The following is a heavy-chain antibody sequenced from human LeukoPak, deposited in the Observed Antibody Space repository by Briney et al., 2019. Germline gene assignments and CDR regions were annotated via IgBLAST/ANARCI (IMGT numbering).Heavy chain of an antibody. J-gene: IGHJ4*02. V-gene: IGHV1-3*01. CDR3: ARGPYFWSGYRY. Sequence: ASVKVSCKASGYTFTSYAIHWVRQAPGQRLEWMGWISAGNGNTKYSQNFQGRVTFISNTSATTAFMELSSLRSEDAAVYYCARGPYFWSGYRYWGQGTLVTVSS. CDR1: GYTFTSYA. D-gene: IGHD3-3*01. CDR2: ISAGNGNT.